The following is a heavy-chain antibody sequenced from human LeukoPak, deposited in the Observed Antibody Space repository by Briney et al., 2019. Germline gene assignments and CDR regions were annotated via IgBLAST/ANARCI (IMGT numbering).Heavy chain of an antibody. J-gene: IGHJ3*02. CDR1: GYTFTGYY. V-gene: IGHV1-2*02. CDR3: ARDTRYYYDSSAYYRSDAFDI. Sequence: GASVKVSCKASGYTFTGYYIHWVRQAPGQGLEWMGWINPNSSGTNYAQKFQGRVTMTRDTSISTAYMELSRLRSDDAAVYYCARDTRYYYDSSAYYRSDAFDIWGQGTMVTVSS. CDR2: INPNSSGT. D-gene: IGHD3-22*01.